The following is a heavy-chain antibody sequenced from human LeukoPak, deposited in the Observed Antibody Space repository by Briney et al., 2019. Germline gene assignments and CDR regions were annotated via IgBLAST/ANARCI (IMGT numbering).Heavy chain of an antibody. CDR3: ARDLEGNGDSPNI. CDR2: ISTYNGNA. D-gene: IGHD4-17*01. V-gene: IGHV1-18*01. J-gene: IGHJ3*02. CDR1: GYTFTYFG. Sequence: ASVKVSCKTSGYTFTYFGITWVRQAPGQGLEWMGWISTYNGNAKYAQNLQGRVTMTTDTSTTTVYMELRSLRSDDTAVYYCARDLEGNGDSPNIWGQGTVVPVSS.